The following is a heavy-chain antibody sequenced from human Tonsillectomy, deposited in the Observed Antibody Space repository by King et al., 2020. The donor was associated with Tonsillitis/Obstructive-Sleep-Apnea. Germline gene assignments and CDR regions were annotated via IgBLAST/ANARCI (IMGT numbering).Heavy chain of an antibody. CDR3: ARDYPQYYYGSGSYYRGTYYMDV. J-gene: IGHJ6*03. CDR1: GFTFSSYW. V-gene: IGHV3-74*01. Sequence: VQLVESGGGLVQPGGSLRLSCAASGFTFSSYWMHWVRQAPGKGLVWVSRINSDGSSTSYADSVKGRFTISRDNAKNTLYLPMHSLRSEDTAVYYCARDYPQYYYGSGSYYRGTYYMDVWGKGT. D-gene: IGHD3-10*01. CDR2: INSDGSST.